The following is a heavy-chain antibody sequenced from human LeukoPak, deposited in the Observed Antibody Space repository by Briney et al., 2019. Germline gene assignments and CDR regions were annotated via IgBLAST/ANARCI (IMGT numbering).Heavy chain of an antibody. CDR3: ARGGVAVAGTWEY. D-gene: IGHD6-19*01. Sequence: PGGSLRLSCAASGFTFSSYWMSWVRQAPGKGLEWVANIKQDGSEKYYVDSVKGRFTISRDDAKNSLYLQMNSLRAEDTAVYYCARGGVAVAGTWEYWGQGTLVTVSS. V-gene: IGHV3-7*01. CDR2: IKQDGSEK. CDR1: GFTFSSYW. J-gene: IGHJ4*02.